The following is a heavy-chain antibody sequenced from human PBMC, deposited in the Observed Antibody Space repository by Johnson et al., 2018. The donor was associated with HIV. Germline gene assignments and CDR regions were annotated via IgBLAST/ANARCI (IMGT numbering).Heavy chain of an antibody. J-gene: IGHJ3*02. D-gene: IGHD6-6*01. V-gene: IGHV3-23*04. CDR2: ISGSGAST. Sequence: VQLVESGGGLVQPGGSLRLSCVVSGFTFSDYAVNWVRQAPGKGLEWVSGISGSGASTYYADSVKGRFTISRDNSKSTLYLQMNSLRAEDTAVYYCAYSSSPLSGDAFDIWGQGTMVTVSS. CDR3: AYSSSPLSGDAFDI. CDR1: GFTFSDYA.